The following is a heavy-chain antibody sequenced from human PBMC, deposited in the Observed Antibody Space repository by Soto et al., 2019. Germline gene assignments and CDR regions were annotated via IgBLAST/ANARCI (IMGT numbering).Heavy chain of an antibody. V-gene: IGHV3-11*01. CDR1: GFTFSDYY. J-gene: IGHJ4*02. D-gene: IGHD2-8*01. CDR2: ISSRSSTI. CDR3: ASGTNGAFFVY. Sequence: QVQLVESGGGLVQPGGSLRLSCAASGFTFSDYYMSWIRQAPGKGLEWVSYISSRSSTIFYADSVKGRFTISRDNVTNSLYLQMNSLRAEDTAVYYCASGTNGAFFVYWGQGILVTVSS.